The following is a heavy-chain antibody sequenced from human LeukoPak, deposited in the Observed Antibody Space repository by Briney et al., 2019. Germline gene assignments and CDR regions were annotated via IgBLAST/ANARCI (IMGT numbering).Heavy chain of an antibody. V-gene: IGHV3-23*01. D-gene: IGHD6-19*01. J-gene: IGHJ4*02. Sequence: PGGSLRLSRAASGFAFSSYAMSWVRQAPGKGLEWVSAISGSGGSTYYADSVKGQFTISRDKSKNTRYLQMNRLRAEDTAVYYCAKSPPRFGSGWNEKFEKVSYYFDYWGQGTLVTVSS. CDR3: AKSPPRFGSGWNEKFEKVSYYFDY. CDR1: GFAFSSYA. CDR2: ISGSGGST.